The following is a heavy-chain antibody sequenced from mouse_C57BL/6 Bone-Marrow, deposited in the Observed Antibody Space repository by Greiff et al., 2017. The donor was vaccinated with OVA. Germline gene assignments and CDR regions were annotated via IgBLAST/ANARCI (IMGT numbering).Heavy chain of an antibody. D-gene: IGHD1-1*01. Sequence: EVQLVESGGGLVKPGGSLKLSCAASGFTFSSYAMSWVRQTPEKRLEWVATISDGGSYTYYPDNVKGRFTISRDNAKNNLYLQMSHLKSEDTAMYYCARVRFITTVVAFYWYFDVWGTGTTVTVSS. CDR3: ARVRFITTVVAFYWYFDV. CDR1: GFTFSSYA. J-gene: IGHJ1*03. CDR2: ISDGGSYT. V-gene: IGHV5-4*01.